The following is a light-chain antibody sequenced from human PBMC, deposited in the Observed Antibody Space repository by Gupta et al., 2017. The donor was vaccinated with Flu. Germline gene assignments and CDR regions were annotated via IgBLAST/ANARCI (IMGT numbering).Light chain of an antibody. Sequence: SYELTQPPSASVSPGQTATISCSGDSLSTQYTYWYQQQPGQAPLLVIFKDTERPSGIPERFSGSNSGTVVTLTIRGVQAEDEAAYFCQSADNSGTYVVFGGGTKLTV. CDR1: SLSTQY. CDR3: QSADNSGTYVV. CDR2: KDT. J-gene: IGLJ3*02. V-gene: IGLV3-25*03.